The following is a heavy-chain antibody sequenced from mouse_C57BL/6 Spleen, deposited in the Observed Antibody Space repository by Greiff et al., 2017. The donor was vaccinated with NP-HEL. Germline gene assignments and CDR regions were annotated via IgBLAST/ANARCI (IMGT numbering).Heavy chain of an antibody. CDR3: ARDPSSRRDAMDY. CDR1: GYTFTSYW. J-gene: IGHJ4*01. V-gene: IGHV1-72*01. CDR2: IDPNSGGT. Sequence: VQLQQSGAELVKPGASVKLSCKASGYTFTSYWMHWVKQRPGQGLEWIGGIDPNSGGTRYNEKFKGKATLTVDKPSRTAYMQLSSLTSEDSAVYKCARDPSSRRDAMDYWGKGTSVTVAS.